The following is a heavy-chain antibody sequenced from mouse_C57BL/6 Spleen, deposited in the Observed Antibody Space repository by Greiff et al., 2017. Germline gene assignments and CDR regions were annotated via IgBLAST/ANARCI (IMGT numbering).Heavy chain of an antibody. D-gene: IGHD1-1*01. CDR3: AKNRDYGSSYYYAMDY. J-gene: IGHJ4*01. CDR2: IWRGGST. Sequence: QVQLQQSGPGLVQPSQSLSITCTVSGFSLTSYGVHWVRQSPGKGLEWLGVIWRGGSTDYNAAFMSRLSITKDNSKSQVFFKMNSLQADDTAIYYCAKNRDYGSSYYYAMDYWGQGTSVTVSS. V-gene: IGHV2-5*01. CDR1: GFSLTSYG.